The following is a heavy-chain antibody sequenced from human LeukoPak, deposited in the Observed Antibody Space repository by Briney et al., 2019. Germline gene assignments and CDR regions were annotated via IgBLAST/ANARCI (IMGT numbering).Heavy chain of an antibody. CDR3: ARDGSAWYEPAFDY. Sequence: SETLSLTCAVYGGSFSGYYWSWIRQPPRKGLEWIGEINHSGSTNYNPSLKSRVTISVDTSKNQFSLKLRSVTAADTAVYFCARDGSAWYEPAFDYWGQGTLVIVSS. V-gene: IGHV4-34*01. CDR2: INHSGST. J-gene: IGHJ4*02. CDR1: GGSFSGYY. D-gene: IGHD6-19*01.